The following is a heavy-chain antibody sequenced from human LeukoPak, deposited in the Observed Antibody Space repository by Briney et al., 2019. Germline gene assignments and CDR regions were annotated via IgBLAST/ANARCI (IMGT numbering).Heavy chain of an antibody. CDR2: IKNDGAVK. V-gene: IGHV3-7*01. CDR3: ARDKSVITMVRGVVED. D-gene: IGHD3-10*01. Sequence: PGGSLRLSCAASGYTFSYHWMTWVRQAPGKGLEWVANIKNDGAVKNYVDSVKGRFTISRDNAKNSLYLQMNSLRAEDTAVYYCARDKSVITMVRGVVEDWGQGTLVTVSS. J-gene: IGHJ4*02. CDR1: GYTFSYHW.